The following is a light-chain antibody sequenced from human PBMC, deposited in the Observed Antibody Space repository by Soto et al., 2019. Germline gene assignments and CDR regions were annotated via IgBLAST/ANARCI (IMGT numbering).Light chain of an antibody. V-gene: IGKV3-20*01. J-gene: IGKJ4*01. Sequence: EIVLTQSPGTLSLSPGERATLSCRASQSVSRNYLAWYQQKPGQAPRLLIYGASSRATGIPDRFSGSGSGTDFTLTISRLEPEDFVVYYCQQYGSSPPLTFGGGTKVDIK. CDR3: QQYGSSPPLT. CDR2: GAS. CDR1: QSVSRNY.